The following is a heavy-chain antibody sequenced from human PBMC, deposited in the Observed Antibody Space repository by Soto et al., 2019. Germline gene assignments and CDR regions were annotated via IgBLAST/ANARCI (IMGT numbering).Heavy chain of an antibody. D-gene: IGHD3-3*01. CDR1: GFTFSSYA. V-gene: IGHV3-23*01. CDR3: AKDDVWSGSYDY. CDR2: ISGSGGST. J-gene: IGHJ4*02. Sequence: GGSLRLSCAASGFTFSSYAMSWVRQAPGKGLEWVSAISGSGGSTYYADSVTGRFTISRDNSKNTLYLQMNSLSAEDTAVYYGAKDDVWSGSYDYWGQGTLVTVSS.